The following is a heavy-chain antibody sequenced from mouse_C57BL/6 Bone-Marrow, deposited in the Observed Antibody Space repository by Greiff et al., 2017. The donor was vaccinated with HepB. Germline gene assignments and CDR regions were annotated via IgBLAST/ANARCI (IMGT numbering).Heavy chain of an antibody. CDR3: ARSPVMYDDDDGGDY. CDR2: IDPSDSYT. V-gene: IGHV1-69*01. J-gene: IGHJ2*01. Sequence: QVQLQQPGAELVMPGASVKLSCKASGYTFTSYWMHWVKQRPGQGLEWIGEIDPSDSYTNYNQKFKGKSTLTVDKSSSTAYMQLSSLTSEDSAVYYCARSPVMYDDDDGGDYWGQGTTLTVSS. CDR1: GYTFTSYW. D-gene: IGHD2-4*01.